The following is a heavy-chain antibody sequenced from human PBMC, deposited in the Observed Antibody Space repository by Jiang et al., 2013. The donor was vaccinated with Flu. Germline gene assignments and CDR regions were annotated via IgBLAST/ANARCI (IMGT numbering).Heavy chain of an antibody. J-gene: IGHJ6*04. V-gene: IGHV4-38-2*02. Sequence: GPGLVKPAETLSLTCVVSGYSITNNYYWGWIRQPPGKGLEWIGSINHRGSTYYNPSLKSRATISVDTSKNQFSLKLSSVTAADTAVYYCARDGYYYDSKGSPADYYYGMDVWGKGTTVTVSS. D-gene: IGHD3-22*01. CDR1: GYSITNNYY. CDR3: ARDGYYYDSKGSPADYYYGMDV. CDR2: INHRGST.